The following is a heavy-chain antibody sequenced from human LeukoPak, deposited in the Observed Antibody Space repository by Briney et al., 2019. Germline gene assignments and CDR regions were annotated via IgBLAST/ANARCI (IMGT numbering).Heavy chain of an antibody. Sequence: RASVKVSCKASGYTYTSYYMHWVRQVPGQGLEWMGIINPSGGSTSYAQKFQGRVTMTRDTSTSTVYMELSSLRSEDTAVYYCATAGVYYYGMDVWGKGTTVTVSS. CDR1: GYTYTSYY. CDR2: INPSGGST. D-gene: IGHD3-10*01. V-gene: IGHV1-46*01. J-gene: IGHJ6*04. CDR3: ATAGVYYYGMDV.